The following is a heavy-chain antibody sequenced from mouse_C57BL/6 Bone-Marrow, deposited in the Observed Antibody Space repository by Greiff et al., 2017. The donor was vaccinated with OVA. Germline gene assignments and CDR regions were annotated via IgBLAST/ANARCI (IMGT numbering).Heavy chain of an antibody. Sequence: EVMLVESGGGLVKPGGSLKLSCAASGFTFSDYGMHWVRQAPEKGLERVAYISSGSSTIYYADTVKGRFTISRDNAKNTLFLQMTSLRSEDTAMYYCARRVRRGGYFDYWGQGTTLTVSS. CDR1: GFTFSDYG. V-gene: IGHV5-17*01. CDR3: ARRVRRGGYFDY. D-gene: IGHD2-14*01. J-gene: IGHJ2*01. CDR2: ISSGSSTI.